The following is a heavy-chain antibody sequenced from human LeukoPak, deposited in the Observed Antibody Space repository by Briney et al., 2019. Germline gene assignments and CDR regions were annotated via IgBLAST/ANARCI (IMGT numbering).Heavy chain of an antibody. CDR1: GYTFTNYD. V-gene: IGHV1-8*03. D-gene: IGHD6-19*01. CDR3: ARGHSGWLYDVFDL. CDR2: MNPNSGNT. J-gene: IGHJ3*01. Sequence: GASVKVSCKASGYTFTNYDINWVRQATGQGLEWVGRMNPNSGNTGYAQKFQGRVTITRNTFISTAYMELSSLRSEDTAVYYCARGHSGWLYDVFDLWGQGTMVTVSS.